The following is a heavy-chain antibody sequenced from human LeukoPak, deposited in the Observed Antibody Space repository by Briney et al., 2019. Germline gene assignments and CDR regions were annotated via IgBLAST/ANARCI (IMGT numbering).Heavy chain of an antibody. CDR2: ISTYNGNT. Sequence: ASVKVSCKTSGYTFTSYGISWVRQAPGQGLEWMGWISTYNGNTNYAQKLQGRITMTTDTSTSTAYMELRSLRSDDTAIYYCARGGELMGAFDIWGQGTMVTVSS. J-gene: IGHJ3*02. CDR3: ARGGELMGAFDI. V-gene: IGHV1-18*01. CDR1: GYTFTSYG. D-gene: IGHD3-16*01.